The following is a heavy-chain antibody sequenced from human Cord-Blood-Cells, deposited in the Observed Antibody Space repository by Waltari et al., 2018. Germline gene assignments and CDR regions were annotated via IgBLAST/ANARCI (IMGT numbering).Heavy chain of an antibody. J-gene: IGHJ3*02. CDR3: ARISSSWYAFDI. D-gene: IGHD6-13*01. CDR2: SNPSSGGT. V-gene: IGHV1-2*02. CDR1: GYTFTGYY. Sequence: QVQLVQSGAEVKKPGASVKVSCKASGYTFTGYYMHWVRQAPGQGLEWLGGSNPSSGGTNYAEKCQGRVTMTRDASISTAYMELSRLRSDDTAVYYCARISSSWYAFDIWGQGTMVTVSS.